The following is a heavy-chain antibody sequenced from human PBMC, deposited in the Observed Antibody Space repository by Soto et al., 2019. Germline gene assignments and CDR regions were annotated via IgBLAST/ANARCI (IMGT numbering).Heavy chain of an antibody. J-gene: IGHJ5*02. D-gene: IGHD5-12*01. Sequence: QVQLQESGPGLVKPSETLSLTCIVSGGSINTHFWSWIRQPPGKGLEWIGYIYHSGSTNYNPSLTSRVTISVDTSKNQFSLNLSSVTAADTAVYYCARVDGSGWFDPWGQGTLVTVSS. CDR3: ARVDGSGWFDP. V-gene: IGHV4-59*11. CDR1: GGSINTHF. CDR2: IYHSGST.